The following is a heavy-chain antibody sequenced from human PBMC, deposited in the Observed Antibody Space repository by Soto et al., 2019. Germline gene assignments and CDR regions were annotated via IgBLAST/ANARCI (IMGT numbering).Heavy chain of an antibody. CDR1: GITFIADA. V-gene: IGHV3-23*01. CDR3: AKSFSSNWYDYFDY. J-gene: IGHJ4*02. Sequence: GSLRLSCAASGITFIADAMSWVRQAPGKGREWVSAISGSGATTYYADSVKGRFTISRDKSKNTLYLQMNSLRAEDTALYYCAKSFSSNWYDYFDYWGQGSLVTVSS. D-gene: IGHD6-13*01. CDR2: ISGSGATT.